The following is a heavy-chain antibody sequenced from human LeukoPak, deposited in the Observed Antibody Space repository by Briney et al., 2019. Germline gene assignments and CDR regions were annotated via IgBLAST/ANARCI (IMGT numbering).Heavy chain of an antibody. D-gene: IGHD2-2*01. CDR3: AREVGRRYCSSTSCHPSDYYYYGMDV. CDR1: GYTFTSYG. Sequence: GASVKVSCKASGYTFTSYGISWVRQAPGHGLEWMGWISAYNGNTNYAQKLQGRVTMTTDTSTSTAYMELRSLRSDDTAVYYCAREVGRRYCSSTSCHPSDYYYYGMDVWGQGTTVTVSS. J-gene: IGHJ6*02. V-gene: IGHV1-18*01. CDR2: ISAYNGNT.